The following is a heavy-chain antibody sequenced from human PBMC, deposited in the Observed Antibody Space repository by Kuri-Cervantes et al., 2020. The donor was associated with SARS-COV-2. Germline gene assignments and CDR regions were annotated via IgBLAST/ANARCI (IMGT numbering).Heavy chain of an antibody. CDR3: ARDFVSVSSSSHYYYGMDV. D-gene: IGHD6-6*01. V-gene: IGHV1-46*01. Sequence: ASVPVSCKASGYTFTSYYMHLVQQAPGQGLEWMGIINPSRGSTSYAQKFQGRVTMNRDTSKSTVYMDLSSLRSEDTAVYYCARDFVSVSSSSHYYYGMDVWGQGTTVTVSS. CDR1: GYTFTSYY. CDR2: INPSRGST. J-gene: IGHJ6*02.